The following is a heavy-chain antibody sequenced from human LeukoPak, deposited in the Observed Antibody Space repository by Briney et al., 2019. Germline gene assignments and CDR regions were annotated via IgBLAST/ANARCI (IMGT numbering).Heavy chain of an antibody. Sequence: APVKPSCKAAGYLFTSYDINWVGQATGHRLEWMGWMNPNSGITGYAKKFQRRVTMTRNTSISPAYRELSSLRSEDTAVYYCARGVIYGAGSYYVDYYGQGTLVTVSS. CDR3: ARGVIYGAGSYYVDY. J-gene: IGHJ4*02. D-gene: IGHD3-10*01. V-gene: IGHV1-8*01. CDR1: GYLFTSYD. CDR2: MNPNSGIT.